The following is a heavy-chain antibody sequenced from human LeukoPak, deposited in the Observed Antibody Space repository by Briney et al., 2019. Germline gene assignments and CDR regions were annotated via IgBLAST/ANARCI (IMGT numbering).Heavy chain of an antibody. CDR2: ICYSGST. J-gene: IGHJ5*02. V-gene: IGHV4-59*01. CDR1: GGSISSYY. CDR3: ARGVVPAAMRVPRWFDP. D-gene: IGHD2-2*01. Sequence: SETLSLTCTVSGGSISSYYWSWIRQPPGKGLEWIGYICYSGSTNYNPSLKSRVTISVDTSKNQFSLKLSSVTAADTAVYYCARGVVPAAMRVPRWFDPWGQGTLVTVSS.